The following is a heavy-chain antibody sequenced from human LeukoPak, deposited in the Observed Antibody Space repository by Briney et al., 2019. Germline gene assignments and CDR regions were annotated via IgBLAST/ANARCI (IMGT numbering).Heavy chain of an antibody. CDR1: GGSFSGYY. CDR3: ASLVGASSIDY. V-gene: IGHV4-34*01. D-gene: IGHD1-26*01. Sequence: PSETLSLTCAVYGGSFSGYYWSWIRQPPGKGLEWIGEINHSGSTNYNPSLKSRVTISVDTSKSQFSLKLSSVTAADTAVYYCASLVGASSIDYWGQGTLVTVSS. J-gene: IGHJ4*02. CDR2: INHSGST.